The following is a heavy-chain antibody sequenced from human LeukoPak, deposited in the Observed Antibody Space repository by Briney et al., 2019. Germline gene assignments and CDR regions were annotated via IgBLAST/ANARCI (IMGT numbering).Heavy chain of an antibody. V-gene: IGHV5-51*01. J-gene: IGHJ4*02. CDR1: GYSFTSYW. CDR3: ASLSGYCSSTSCYSFDY. D-gene: IGHD2-2*01. Sequence: GESLKISCKGSGYSFTSYWIGWVRQMPGKGLEWMGIIYPGDSDTRYSPSFQGQVTISADKSISTAHLQWSSLKASDTAMYYCASLSGYCSSTSCYSFDYWGQGTLVTVSS. CDR2: IYPGDSDT.